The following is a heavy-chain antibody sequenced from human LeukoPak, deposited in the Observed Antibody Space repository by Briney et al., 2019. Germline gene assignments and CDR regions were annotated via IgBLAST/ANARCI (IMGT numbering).Heavy chain of an antibody. CDR2: IYYSGST. Sequence: SETLSLTCTVSGGSISSYYRSWIRQPPGKGLEWIGYIYYSGSTNYNPSFKSRVTISVGTSQNQFSLRLSSVTAADTAVYYCARGTAVAGTWGQGTLVTVSS. D-gene: IGHD6-19*01. J-gene: IGHJ5*02. CDR1: GGSISSYY. CDR3: ARGTAVAGT. V-gene: IGHV4-59*01.